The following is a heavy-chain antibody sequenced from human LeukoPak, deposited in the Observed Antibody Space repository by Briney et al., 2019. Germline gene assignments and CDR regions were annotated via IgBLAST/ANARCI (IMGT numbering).Heavy chain of an antibody. D-gene: IGHD3-10*01. Sequence: SETLSLTCTVSGYSISSGYYWSWIRQPPGKGLEWIGEINHSGSTNYNPSLKSRVTISVDTSKNQFSLKLSSVTAADTAVYYCARGRPGVLLWFGESRRPFDYWGQGTLVTVSS. V-gene: IGHV4-38-2*02. CDR2: INHSGST. CDR1: GYSISSGYY. J-gene: IGHJ4*02. CDR3: ARGRPGVLLWFGESRRPFDY.